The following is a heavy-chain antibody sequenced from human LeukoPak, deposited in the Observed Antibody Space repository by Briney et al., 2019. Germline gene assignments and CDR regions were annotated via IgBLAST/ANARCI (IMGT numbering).Heavy chain of an antibody. V-gene: IGHV3-9*01. CDR3: AKARDGYNYRYFDY. D-gene: IGHD5-24*01. Sequence: SLRLSCAASGFTFDDYAMHLVRQAPGKGLEWVSGISWNSGSIGYADSVKGRFTISRDNAKNSPYLQMNSLRAEDTALYYCAKARDGYNYRYFDYWGQGTLVTVSS. CDR1: GFTFDDYA. CDR2: ISWNSGSI. J-gene: IGHJ4*02.